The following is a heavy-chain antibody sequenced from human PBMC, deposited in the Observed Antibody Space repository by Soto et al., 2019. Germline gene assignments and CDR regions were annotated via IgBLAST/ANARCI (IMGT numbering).Heavy chain of an antibody. D-gene: IGHD6-13*01. V-gene: IGHV4-30-4*01. CDR2: INHRGSA. CDR3: ARYNAASGTYYFDY. J-gene: IGHJ4*02. CDR1: GGSISSGDYY. Sequence: SETLSLTCTVSGGSISSGDYYWSWVRQPPGKGPEWIGEINHRGSANYNPSLKSRVTISVDISKSQFSLRLTSVTAADTAVYYCARYNAASGTYYFDYWGQGALVTVSS.